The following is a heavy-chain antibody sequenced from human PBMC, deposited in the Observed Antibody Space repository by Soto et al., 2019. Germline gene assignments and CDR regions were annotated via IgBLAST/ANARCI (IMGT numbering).Heavy chain of an antibody. D-gene: IGHD3-16*01. Sequence: GSLRLSCEASGFAFSSYAMHWVRQAPGKGLEWVGVISYDGNYIYYADSVKGRFTISRDNSKNTLYVQVNSLRPEDTAVYYCAKGILSATIGPYAMDVWGQGTTVTVSS. V-gene: IGHV3-30*18. CDR2: ISYDGNYI. J-gene: IGHJ6*02. CDR1: GFAFSSYA. CDR3: AKGILSATIGPYAMDV.